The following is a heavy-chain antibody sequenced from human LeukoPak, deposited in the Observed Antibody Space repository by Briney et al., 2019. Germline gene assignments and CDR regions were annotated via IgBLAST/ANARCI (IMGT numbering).Heavy chain of an antibody. J-gene: IGHJ6*03. Sequence: PGGSLRLSCAASGFTFSDYYMSWIRQAPGKGLEWVSYISSSGSTIYYADSVKGRFTISRDNAKNSLYLQMNSLRAEDTAVYYCARGWAAAVDYYYYMDVWGKGTTVTVSS. CDR1: GFTFSDYY. D-gene: IGHD6-13*01. V-gene: IGHV3-11*04. CDR2: ISSSGSTI. CDR3: ARGWAAAVDYYYYMDV.